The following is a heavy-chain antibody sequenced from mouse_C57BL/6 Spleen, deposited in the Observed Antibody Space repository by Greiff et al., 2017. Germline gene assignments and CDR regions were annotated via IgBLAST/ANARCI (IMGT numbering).Heavy chain of an antibody. J-gene: IGHJ1*03. Sequence: QVQLQQPGTELVKPGASVKLSCKASGYTFTSYWMHWVKQRPGQGLEWIGNINPCNGGTNYNEKFKSKATLTVDKSSSTAYMQLSSLTSEDSAVYYCARGGNYGRYFEVWGTGTTVTVSS. CDR2: INPCNGGT. D-gene: IGHD2-1*01. CDR3: ARGGNYGRYFEV. CDR1: GYTFTSYW. V-gene: IGHV1-53*01.